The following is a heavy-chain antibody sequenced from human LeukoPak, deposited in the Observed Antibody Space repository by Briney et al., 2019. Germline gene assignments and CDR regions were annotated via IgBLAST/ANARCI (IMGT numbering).Heavy chain of an antibody. CDR2: IKHDGSEK. CDR1: GFTFSSYG. Sequence: GGSLRLSCAASGFTFSSYGMHWVRQAPGKGLEWVANIKHDGSEKYYVDSVRGRFTISRDNARNSLYLQMNSLRVEDTAVYYCVRDIGGTQVGAFDIWGQGTTVIVSS. J-gene: IGHJ3*02. V-gene: IGHV3-7*01. CDR3: VRDIGGTQVGAFDI. D-gene: IGHD1-26*01.